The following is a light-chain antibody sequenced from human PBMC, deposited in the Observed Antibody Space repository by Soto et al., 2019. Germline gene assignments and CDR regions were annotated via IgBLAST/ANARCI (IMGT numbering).Light chain of an antibody. CDR1: QSVTSNY. CDR3: QQSFSIPPLT. Sequence: EIVLTQSPGTLSLSPGERATLSCRASQSVTSNYLAWYQQKPGQAPGLLIYDTSTRASGVPDRFSGSGSGTEFTLTISRLEPEDFATYYCQQSFSIPPLTFGGGTKVEIK. CDR2: DTS. V-gene: IGKV3-20*01. J-gene: IGKJ4*01.